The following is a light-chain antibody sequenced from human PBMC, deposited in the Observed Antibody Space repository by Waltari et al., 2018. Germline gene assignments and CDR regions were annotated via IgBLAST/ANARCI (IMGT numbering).Light chain of an antibody. J-gene: IGKJ2*01. V-gene: IGKV3-11*01. CDR3: QQSYITAYT. CDR2: DAS. CDR1: QSVGNS. Sequence: DIVLTQSPVPLSLSPGVRATLPCRASQSVGNSLAWYQLKPGQAPTLLIYDASTKATGIPARFSGSGSGTDFSLTISCLQPEDFATYYCQQSYITAYTFGQGTKVEIQ.